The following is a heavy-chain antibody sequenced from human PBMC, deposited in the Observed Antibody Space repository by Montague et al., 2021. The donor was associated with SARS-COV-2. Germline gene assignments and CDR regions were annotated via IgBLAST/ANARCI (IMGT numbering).Heavy chain of an antibody. Sequence: LRLSSAVYGGSFSNFYWSWIRQPPGKGLEWIGEINHRGYIDYNPSLESRVTISVDTSKNQFSLKVNSVTAADTAVYYCASAPRNSFGYWAYWGQGTLLTVSS. CDR1: GGSFSNFY. CDR2: INHRGYI. J-gene: IGHJ4*02. CDR3: ASAPRNSFGYWAY. V-gene: IGHV4-34*01. D-gene: IGHD3-22*01.